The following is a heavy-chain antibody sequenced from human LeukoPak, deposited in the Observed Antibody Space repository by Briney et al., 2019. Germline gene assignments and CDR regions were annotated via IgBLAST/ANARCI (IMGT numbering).Heavy chain of an antibody. V-gene: IGHV4-4*09. CDR2: IYTSGST. CDR1: GGSISSYY. J-gene: IGHJ4*02. CDR3: ARHEDPSAHFDY. Sequence: SETLSLTCTVSGGSISSYYWSWIRQPPGKGLEWIGYIYTSGSTNYNPSLKSRVTISVDTSKNQFSLKLSSVTAADTAVYYCARHEDPSAHFDYWGQGTLVTVSS. D-gene: IGHD3-10*01.